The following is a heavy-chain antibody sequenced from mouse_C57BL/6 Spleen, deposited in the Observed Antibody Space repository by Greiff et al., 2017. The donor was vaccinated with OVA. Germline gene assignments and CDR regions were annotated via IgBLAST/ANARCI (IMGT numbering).Heavy chain of an antibody. Sequence: EVQLQRSGPELVKPGASVKIPCKASGYTFTDYNMDWVKQSHGKSLEWIGDINPNNGGTIYNQKFKGKATLTVDKSSSTAYMELRSLTSEDTAVYYCARWNYSNYVGDAMDYWGQGTSVTVSS. CDR2: INPNNGGT. J-gene: IGHJ4*01. CDR1: GYTFTDYN. V-gene: IGHV1-18*01. CDR3: ARWNYSNYVGDAMDY. D-gene: IGHD2-5*01.